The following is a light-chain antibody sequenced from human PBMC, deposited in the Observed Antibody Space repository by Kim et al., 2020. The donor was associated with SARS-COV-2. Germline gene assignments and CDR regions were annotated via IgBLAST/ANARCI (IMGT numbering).Light chain of an antibody. CDR3: QAWDSSTVI. V-gene: IGLV3-1*01. CDR1: KLGNKY. Sequence: SYELTQPPSVSVSPGQTASITCSGDKLGNKYVCWYQQKAGQSPDLVIYKDTKRPSGIPERFSGSNSGNTATLTISVTQAMDEADYYCQAWDSSTVIFGGGTQLTVL. J-gene: IGLJ2*01. CDR2: KDT.